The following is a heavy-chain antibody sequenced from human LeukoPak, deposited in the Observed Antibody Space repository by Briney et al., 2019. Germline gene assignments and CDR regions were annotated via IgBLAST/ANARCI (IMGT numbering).Heavy chain of an antibody. CDR2: IYYSGST. CDR1: GGFISSYY. D-gene: IGHD6-19*01. V-gene: IGHV4-59*01. J-gene: IGHJ4*02. Sequence: SETLSLTCTVSGGFISSYYWSWIRQPPGKGLEWIGYIYYSGSTNHNPSLESRVTISVDTSKNQFSLKLSSVTAADTAVYYCARDREGESSGWYGGFDYWGQGTLVTVSS. CDR3: ARDREGESSGWYGGFDY.